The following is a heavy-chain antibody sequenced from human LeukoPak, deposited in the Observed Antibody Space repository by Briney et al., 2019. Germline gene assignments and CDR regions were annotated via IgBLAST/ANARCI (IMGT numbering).Heavy chain of an antibody. CDR2: IYYSGST. V-gene: IGHV4-59*01. CDR1: GGSISSYY. CDR3: ARDLEIAAAGPYYYMDV. J-gene: IGHJ6*03. D-gene: IGHD6-13*01. Sequence: PSETLSLTCTVSGGSISSYYWSWIRQPPGKGLEWIGYIYYSGSTNYNPSLKSRVTISVDTSKNQFSLKLSSVTAADTAVYYCARDLEIAAAGPYYYMDVWGKGTTVTVSS.